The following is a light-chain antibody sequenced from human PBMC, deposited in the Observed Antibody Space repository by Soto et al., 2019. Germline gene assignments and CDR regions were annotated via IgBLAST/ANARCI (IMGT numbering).Light chain of an antibody. CDR1: QGISSY. Sequence: DIQMTQSPSSVSASVGDRVTITCRASQGISSYLAWYQQKPGKAPNLLIYAASSLHSGVPSRFGGSGSGTDFTLTISSLKPEDFATYYCQQANSFPLTFGGGTKVEIK. J-gene: IGKJ4*01. CDR3: QQANSFPLT. CDR2: AAS. V-gene: IGKV1-12*01.